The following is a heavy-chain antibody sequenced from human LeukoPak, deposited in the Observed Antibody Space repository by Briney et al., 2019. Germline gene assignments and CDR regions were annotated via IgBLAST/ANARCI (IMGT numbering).Heavy chain of an antibody. D-gene: IGHD3-16*02. Sequence: SVKVSCKASGGTFSSYAISWVRQAPGQGLEWMGRIIPIFGTANYAQKFQGRVTITTDESTSTAYMELSSLRSEDTAVYYCARDSGVFRLGELSLFNYWGQGTLVTVSS. CDR2: IIPIFGTA. CDR1: GGTFSSYA. V-gene: IGHV1-69*05. CDR3: ARDSGVFRLGELSLFNY. J-gene: IGHJ4*02.